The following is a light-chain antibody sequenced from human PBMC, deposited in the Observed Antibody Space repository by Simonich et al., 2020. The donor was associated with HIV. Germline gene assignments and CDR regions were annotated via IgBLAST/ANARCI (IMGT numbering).Light chain of an antibody. CDR3: QQYNNWPT. CDR2: DAS. Sequence: EVGLTQSPATLSLSPGERATLSCRASQSVSRYLAWYQPKPGQAPRLLIYDASNGATGIPARCSGSGSGTDFTLTISSLEPEDFAVYYCQQYNNWPTFGQGTKLEIK. V-gene: IGKV3-11*01. CDR1: QSVSRY. J-gene: IGKJ2*01.